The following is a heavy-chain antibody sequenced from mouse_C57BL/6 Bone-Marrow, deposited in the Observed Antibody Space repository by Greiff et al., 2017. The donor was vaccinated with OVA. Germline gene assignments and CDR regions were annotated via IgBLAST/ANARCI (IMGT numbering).Heavy chain of an antibody. V-gene: IGHV1-53*01. CDR3: ARPPITTVVATPYFDY. J-gene: IGHJ2*01. D-gene: IGHD1-1*01. CDR1: GYTFTSYW. CDR2: INPSNGGT. Sequence: QVHVKQPGTELVKPGASVKLSCKASGYTFTSYWMHWVKQRPGQGLEWIGNINPSNGGTNYNEKFKSKATLTVDKSSSTAYMQLSSLTSEDSAVYYCARPPITTVVATPYFDYWGQGTTLTVSS.